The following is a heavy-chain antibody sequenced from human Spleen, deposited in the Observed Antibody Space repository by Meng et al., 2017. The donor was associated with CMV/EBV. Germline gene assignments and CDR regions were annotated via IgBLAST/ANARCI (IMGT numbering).Heavy chain of an antibody. V-gene: IGHV2-5*01. CDR1: GVSLSSSGMA. Sequence: SGVSLSSSGMAVGWIRQPPGEALEWLSLIYWNDDKRYSPSLKGRLTITKDTSKNQVVLTVAKMDPVDTATYYCAHYLAAGVYDAFDIWGQGTMVTVSS. J-gene: IGHJ3*02. CDR2: IYWNDDK. D-gene: IGHD6-13*01. CDR3: AHYLAAGVYDAFDI.